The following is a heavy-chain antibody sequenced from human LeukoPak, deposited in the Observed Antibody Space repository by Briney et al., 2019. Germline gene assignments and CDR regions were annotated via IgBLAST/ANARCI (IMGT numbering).Heavy chain of an antibody. CDR2: ISAYNGNT. Sequence: GASVKVSCKASGYTFTSYGISWVRQAPGQGLEWMGWISAYNGNTNYAQKLQGRVTMTTDTSTSTAYMELRSLRSDDTAVYYRARDHGRWYSSSSSGYWGQGTLVTVSS. V-gene: IGHV1-18*01. CDR1: GYTFTSYG. D-gene: IGHD6-6*01. J-gene: IGHJ4*02. CDR3: ARDHGRWYSSSSSGY.